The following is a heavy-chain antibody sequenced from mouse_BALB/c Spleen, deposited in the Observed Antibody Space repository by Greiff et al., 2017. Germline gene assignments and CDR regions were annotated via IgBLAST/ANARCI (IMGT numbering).Heavy chain of an antibody. CDR2: IDPANGNT. V-gene: IGHV14-3*02. CDR1: GFNIKDTY. CDR3: ARGYYGNYGAMDY. J-gene: IGHJ4*01. Sequence: EVQLQQSGAELVKPGASVKLSCTASGFNIKDTYMHWVKQRPEQGLEWIGRIDPANGNTKYDPKFQGKATITADTSSNTAYLQLSSLTSEDTAVYYCARGYYGNYGAMDYWGRGTSVTVSS. D-gene: IGHD2-1*01.